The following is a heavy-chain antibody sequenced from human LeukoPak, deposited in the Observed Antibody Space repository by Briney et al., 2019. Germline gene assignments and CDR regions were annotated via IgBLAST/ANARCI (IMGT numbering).Heavy chain of an antibody. CDR3: ASQYYDFWSGYYTY. CDR2: ISSSGSTI. D-gene: IGHD3-3*01. J-gene: IGHJ4*02. V-gene: IGHV3-11*04. CDR1: GFTFSDYY. Sequence: GGSLRLSCAASGFTFSDYYMSWLRQAPGKGLEWVSYISSSGSTIYYADSVKGRFTISRDNAKNSLYLQMNSLRAEDTAVYYCASQYYDFWSGYYTYWGQGTLVTVSS.